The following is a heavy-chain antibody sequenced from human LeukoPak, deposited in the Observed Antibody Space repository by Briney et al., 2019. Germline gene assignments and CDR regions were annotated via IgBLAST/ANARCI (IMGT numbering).Heavy chain of an antibody. CDR1: GDSVSSSSAA. J-gene: IGHJ6*02. Sequence: QTLSLTCAISGDSVSSSSAAWNRFRQSPSRGLEWLGRTYYRSRWYNDYALSVKSRITMNPDTSKNQFSLQLNSMTPEDTAVYYCARGDVNYYYGVDVWGQETRDTVSS. CDR2: TYYRSRWYN. CDR3: ARGDVNYYYGVDV. V-gene: IGHV6-1*01.